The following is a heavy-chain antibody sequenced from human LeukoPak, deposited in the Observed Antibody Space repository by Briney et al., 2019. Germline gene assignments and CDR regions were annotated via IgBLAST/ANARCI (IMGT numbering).Heavy chain of an antibody. CDR1: GYTFTGYY. V-gene: IGHV1-2*02. CDR3: ARSDRRVAARPADY. J-gene: IGHJ4*02. Sequence: ASVRVSCKASGYTFTGYYMHWVRQAPGQGLEWMGWINPNSGGTNYAQKFQGRVTMTRDTSISTAYMELSRLRSDDTAVYYCARSDRRVAARPADYWGQGTLVTVSS. CDR2: INPNSGGT. D-gene: IGHD6-6*01.